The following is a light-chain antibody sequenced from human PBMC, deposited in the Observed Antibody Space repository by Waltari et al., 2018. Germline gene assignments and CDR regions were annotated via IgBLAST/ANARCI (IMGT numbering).Light chain of an antibody. Sequence: QSALTQPASVSGSPGQSITISCTGTSSDVGRYNFVSWFQQHPGNAPKLVIHVVSDRPSGVSSRFSGSKSGNTASLTISGLQAEDEADYYCFSYTSFNTRVFGTGTKVTVL. CDR1: SSDVGRYNF. V-gene: IGLV2-14*03. CDR3: FSYTSFNTRV. CDR2: VVS. J-gene: IGLJ1*01.